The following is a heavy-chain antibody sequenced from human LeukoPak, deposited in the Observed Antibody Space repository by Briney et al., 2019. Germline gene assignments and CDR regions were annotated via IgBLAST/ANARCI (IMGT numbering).Heavy chain of an antibody. V-gene: IGHV3-23*01. D-gene: IGHD3-10*01. CDR1: RFTFSNYA. CDR3: AKDETLSGVNYFAS. Sequence: PGGSLRLSCSASRFTFSNYAMSWVRQAPGKGLEWVSGIIGSGDVSFYADSVKGRFTISRDNSKDTLYLQMSSLRAEDTAMYFCAKDETLSGVNYFASWGQGALVTVSS. CDR2: IIGSGDVS. J-gene: IGHJ4*02.